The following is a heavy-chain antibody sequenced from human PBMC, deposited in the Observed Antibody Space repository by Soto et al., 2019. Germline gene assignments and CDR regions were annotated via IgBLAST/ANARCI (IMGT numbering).Heavy chain of an antibody. D-gene: IGHD6-6*01. CDR3: SIARQRPHTNFSSGM. Sequence: KGMEWVSTISGSGGSTYYADSVKGRFSVSRDNSKNIVYRQSISLRAEDTARYYCSIARQRPHTNFSSGM. CDR2: ISGSGGST. V-gene: IGHV3-23*01. J-gene: IGHJ6*01.